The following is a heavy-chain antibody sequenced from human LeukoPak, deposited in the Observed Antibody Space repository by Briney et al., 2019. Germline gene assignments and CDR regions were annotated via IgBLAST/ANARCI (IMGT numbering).Heavy chain of an antibody. J-gene: IGHJ4*02. Sequence: PGGSLRLSCAASGFTFSSYGMHWVRQAPGKGLEWVAFIRYDGSNKYYADSVKGRFTISRDNSKNTLYLQMNSLRAEDTAVYYCATDLPLIVVVPAAITFDYWGQGTLVTVSS. CDR2: IRYDGSNK. V-gene: IGHV3-30*02. D-gene: IGHD2-2*02. CDR3: ATDLPLIVVVPAAITFDY. CDR1: GFTFSSYG.